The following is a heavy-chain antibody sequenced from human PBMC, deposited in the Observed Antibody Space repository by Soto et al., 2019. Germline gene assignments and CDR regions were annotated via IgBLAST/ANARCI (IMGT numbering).Heavy chain of an antibody. CDR2: MNHSGST. CDR1: GGSFSGYY. D-gene: IGHD2-15*01. J-gene: IGHJ6*02. V-gene: IGHV4-34*01. Sequence: QVQLQQWGAGLLKPSETLSLTCAVYGGSFSGYYWTWIRQPPGKGLEWIGEMNHSGSTNYTPSLKSRVTISVDLSKHQFSLKLTSVTAADTAVYYCARGVLHWDGMDVWGQGTTVTVSS. CDR3: ARGVLHWDGMDV.